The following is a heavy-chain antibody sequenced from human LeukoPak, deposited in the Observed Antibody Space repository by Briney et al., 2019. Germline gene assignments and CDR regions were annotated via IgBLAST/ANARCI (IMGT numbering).Heavy chain of an antibody. J-gene: IGHJ4*02. CDR1: GYTFTGYY. V-gene: IGHV1-2*02. Sequence: GASVKVSCKASGYTFTGYYMHWVRQAPGQGLEWMGWINPNSGGTNYAQKFQGRVTMTRDTSISTVYMELSRLRSDDTAVYYCARSPFYDYVWGSYPPSDYWGQGTLVTVSS. CDR3: ARSPFYDYVWGSYPPSDY. CDR2: INPNSGGT. D-gene: IGHD3-16*01.